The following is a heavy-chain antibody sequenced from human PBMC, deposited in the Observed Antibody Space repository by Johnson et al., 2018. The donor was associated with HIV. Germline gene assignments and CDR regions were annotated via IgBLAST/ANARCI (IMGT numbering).Heavy chain of an antibody. CDR3: ARDTKVPRYNWNDGGVDM. CDR2: ISYDGSNK. J-gene: IGHJ3*02. V-gene: IGHV3-30*04. CDR1: GFSFSDFA. D-gene: IGHD1-1*01. Sequence: QVQLVESGGGVVQPGRSLRLSCAASGFSFSDFAIHWVRQAPGKGLEWVAVISYDGSNKYYGDSVKGRFTISRDNSKNTLYLQMKSLRAEDTAVYYCARDTKVPRYNWNDGGVDMWGQGTKVTVSS.